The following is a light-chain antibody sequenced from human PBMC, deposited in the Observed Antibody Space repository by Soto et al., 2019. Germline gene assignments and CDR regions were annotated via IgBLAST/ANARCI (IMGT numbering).Light chain of an antibody. CDR3: SSYRDTYLA. V-gene: IGLV2-11*01. CDR1: SSDVVGYNY. CDR2: DVS. J-gene: IGLJ2*01. Sequence: QSVLTQPRSVSGSPGQSVTVSCTGISSDVVGYNYVSWYQHHPGKAPQLIIYDVSHRPSGVPDRFSGSRSANTASLTISGLQAEDEADYYCSSYRDTYLAFGGGTKVTVL.